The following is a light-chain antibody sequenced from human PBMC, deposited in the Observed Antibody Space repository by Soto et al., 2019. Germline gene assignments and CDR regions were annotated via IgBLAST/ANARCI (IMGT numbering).Light chain of an antibody. CDR1: NSNVGGYNY. CDR2: DVS. V-gene: IGLV2-11*01. Sequence: QSALTQPRSVSGSPGQSVTISCTGSNSNVGGYNYVSWYQQHPGKAPKFMIYDVSKRPSGVPDRFSGSKSGNTASLTISGLQAEDEADYYCCSYAGSHTFVFGTGTKVTVL. J-gene: IGLJ1*01. CDR3: CSYAGSHTFV.